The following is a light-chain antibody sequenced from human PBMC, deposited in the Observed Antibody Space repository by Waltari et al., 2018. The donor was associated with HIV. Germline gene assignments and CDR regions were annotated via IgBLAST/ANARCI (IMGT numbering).Light chain of an antibody. V-gene: IGKV1-39*01. CDR2: AAS. J-gene: IGKJ2*01. CDR3: QQGHTTPRT. Sequence: DIQMIQSPSSLSAAVGDSVNITCRASQNIYSFLNWYQHKPGKVPKVLIYAASTLENGVPSRFRGTGSSTDFTLTINNVQPEDFATYFYQQGHTTPRTFGQGTNVEIK. CDR1: QNIYSF.